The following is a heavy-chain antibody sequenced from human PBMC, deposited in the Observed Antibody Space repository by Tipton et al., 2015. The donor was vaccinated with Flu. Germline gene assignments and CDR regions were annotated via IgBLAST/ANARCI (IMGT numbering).Heavy chain of an antibody. V-gene: IGHV3-7*01. Sequence: SLRLSCAASGFTFSSYWMSWVRQAPGKVLEWVANIKQDGSEKYYVDSVKGRFAISRDNAKNSLYLQMNSLRAEDTAVYYCARGVRVPAAMVNYYGMDVWGQGTTVTVSS. CDR2: IKQDGSEK. J-gene: IGHJ6*02. D-gene: IGHD2-2*01. CDR1: GFTFSSYW. CDR3: ARGVRVPAAMVNYYGMDV.